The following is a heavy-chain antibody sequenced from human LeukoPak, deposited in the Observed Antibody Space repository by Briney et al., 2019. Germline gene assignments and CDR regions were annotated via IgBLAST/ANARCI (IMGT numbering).Heavy chain of an antibody. Sequence: GGSLRLSCAASGFTFSSYGMHWVRQAPGKGLEWVAFIRYDGSNKYYADSVKGRFTISRDNSKNTLYLQMNSLRAEDTAVYYCVGYSSSWSPAPEYFQHWGQGTLVTVSS. J-gene: IGHJ1*01. V-gene: IGHV3-30*02. D-gene: IGHD6-13*01. CDR3: VGYSSSWSPAPEYFQH. CDR2: IRYDGSNK. CDR1: GFTFSSYG.